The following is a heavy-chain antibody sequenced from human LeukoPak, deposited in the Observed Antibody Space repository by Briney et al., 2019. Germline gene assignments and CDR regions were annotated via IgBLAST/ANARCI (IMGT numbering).Heavy chain of an antibody. Sequence: ASVKVSCKASGYTFTSYGISWVRQAPGQGLEWMGWISAYNGNTNYAQKLQGRVTMTTDTSTSTAYTELRSLRSDDTAVYYCARGVHCSSTSCYLISGDYYYMDVWGKGTTVTVSS. J-gene: IGHJ6*03. CDR1: GYTFTSYG. CDR2: ISAYNGNT. V-gene: IGHV1-18*01. D-gene: IGHD2-2*01. CDR3: ARGVHCSSTSCYLISGDYYYMDV.